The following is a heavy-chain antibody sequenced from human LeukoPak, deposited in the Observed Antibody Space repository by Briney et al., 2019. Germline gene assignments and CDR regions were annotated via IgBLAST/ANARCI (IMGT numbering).Heavy chain of an antibody. J-gene: IGHJ4*02. CDR1: GGSISNYY. Sequence: SETLSLTCTVSGGSISNYYWSWIRQPPGKGLEWIGYIHYSGSTNNNPSLKSRVTISVDASKNQFSLKLTSVTAADTAVYYCARGGAAGLDYWGQGTLVTVSS. CDR2: IHYSGST. V-gene: IGHV4-59*12. CDR3: ARGGAAGLDY. D-gene: IGHD6-13*01.